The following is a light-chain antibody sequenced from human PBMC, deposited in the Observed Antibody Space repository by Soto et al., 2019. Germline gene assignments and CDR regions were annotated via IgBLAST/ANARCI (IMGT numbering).Light chain of an antibody. Sequence: EIVLTQSPGTLSLSPGERATLSCRASQSIASSYLAWFQQKPGQAPRLLIYGASSRATGIPDRFSGSGSRTEVTLTITRLEPEDFAVYYCQQYGSSPRFTFGPGTKVEIK. CDR1: QSIASSY. CDR3: QQYGSSPRFT. CDR2: GAS. J-gene: IGKJ3*01. V-gene: IGKV3-20*01.